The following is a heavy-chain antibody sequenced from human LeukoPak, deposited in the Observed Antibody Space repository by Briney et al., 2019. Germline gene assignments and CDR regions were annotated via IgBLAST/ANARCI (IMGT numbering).Heavy chain of an antibody. Sequence: GGSLRLSCAASGFTSSSYAMHWVRQAPGKGLEWVAVISYDGSNKYYADSVKGRFTISRDNSKNTLHLQMNSLRAEDTAVYYCARSLHSSGYYDYWGQGTLVTVSS. V-gene: IGHV3-30-3*01. J-gene: IGHJ4*02. D-gene: IGHD3-22*01. CDR3: ARSLHSSGYYDY. CDR2: ISYDGSNK. CDR1: GFTSSSYA.